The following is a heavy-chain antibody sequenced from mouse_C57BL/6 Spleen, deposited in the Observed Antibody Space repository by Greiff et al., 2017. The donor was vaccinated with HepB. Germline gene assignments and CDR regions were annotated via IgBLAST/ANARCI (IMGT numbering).Heavy chain of an antibody. D-gene: IGHD2-4*01. CDR3: TTSLYYDYEEARFAY. V-gene: IGHV14-1*01. J-gene: IGHJ3*01. CDR1: GFNIKDYY. Sequence: VQLQQSGAELVRPGASVKLSCTASGFNIKDYYMHWVKQRPEQGLEWIGRIDPEDGDTEYAPKFQGKATMTADTSSNTAYLQLSSLTSGDTAVYYCTTSLYYDYEEARFAYWGQGTLVTVSA. CDR2: IDPEDGDT.